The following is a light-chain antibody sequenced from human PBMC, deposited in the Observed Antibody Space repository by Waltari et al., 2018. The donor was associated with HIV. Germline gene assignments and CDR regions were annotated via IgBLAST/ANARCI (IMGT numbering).Light chain of an antibody. J-gene: IGLJ3*02. CDR2: DVS. CDR3: CSYAATHTV. V-gene: IGLV2-11*01. CDR1: SSDVGDYNY. Sequence: QSALTQPRSVSGSPGQSVTISCTGTSSDVGDYNYVSWYQQEPGKAPKLVIYDVSQRPSGVPDRFSGSKSGNTASLTISGLQADDEADYYCCSYAATHTVFGGGTKLTVL.